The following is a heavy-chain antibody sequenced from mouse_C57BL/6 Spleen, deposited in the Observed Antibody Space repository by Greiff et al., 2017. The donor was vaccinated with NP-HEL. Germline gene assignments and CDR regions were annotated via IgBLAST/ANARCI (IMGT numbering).Heavy chain of an antibody. J-gene: IGHJ2*01. CDR2: IYPSDSET. CDR3: ERGDSSFDY. CDR1: GYTFTSYW. V-gene: IGHV1-61*01. D-gene: IGHD1-1*01. Sequence: QVQLQQPGAELVRPGSSVKLSCKASGYTFTSYWMDWVKQRPGQGLEWIGNIYPSDSETHYNQKFKDKATLTVDKSSSTAYMQLSSLTSEDSAVYYCERGDSSFDYWGQGTTLTVSS.